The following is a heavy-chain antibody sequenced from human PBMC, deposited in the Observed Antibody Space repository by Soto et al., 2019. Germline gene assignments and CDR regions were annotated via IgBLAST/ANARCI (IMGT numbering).Heavy chain of an antibody. J-gene: IGHJ5*02. CDR3: AKESVATALNWFDP. CDR2: ISYDGSNK. Sequence: PGGSLRLSCAASGFTFSSYGMHWVRQAPGKGLEWVAVISYDGSNKYYADSVKGRFTISRDNSKNTLYLQMNSLRAEDTAVYYCAKESVATALNWFDPWGQGTLVTVSS. V-gene: IGHV3-30*18. CDR1: GFTFSSYG. D-gene: IGHD5-12*01.